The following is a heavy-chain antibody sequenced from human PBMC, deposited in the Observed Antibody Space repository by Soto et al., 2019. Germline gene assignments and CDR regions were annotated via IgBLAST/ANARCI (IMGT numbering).Heavy chain of an antibody. CDR3: AREGINNYNEYYFDS. D-gene: IGHD4-4*01. V-gene: IGHV3-21*01. Sequence: EMHLVESGGGLVKPGGSLRLSCAASGFTFSTYSMNWVRQAPGKGLEWVSSISGSGNYTHYADFLRGRFTISRDNAKTSLYLQMNSLKAEDTAVYYCAREGINNYNEYYFDSWGQGTVGTVSS. J-gene: IGHJ4*02. CDR1: GFTFSTYS. CDR2: ISGSGNYT.